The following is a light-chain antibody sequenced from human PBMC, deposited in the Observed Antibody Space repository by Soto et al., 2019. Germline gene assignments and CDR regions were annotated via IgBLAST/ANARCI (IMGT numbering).Light chain of an antibody. CDR3: QQRSNWPLS. J-gene: IGKJ4*01. V-gene: IGKV3-11*01. CDR2: DAS. Sequence: EIVLTQSPATLSLSPGERATLSCRASQSVSRYLAWYQQKPGQAPRLLIYDASNRATGIPARFSGSGSGTDFTLTISSLDPADFAAYYCQQRSNWPLSFGGGTKVEIQ. CDR1: QSVSRY.